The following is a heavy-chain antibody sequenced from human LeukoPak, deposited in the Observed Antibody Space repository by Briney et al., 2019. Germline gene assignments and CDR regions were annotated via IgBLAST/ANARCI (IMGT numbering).Heavy chain of an antibody. D-gene: IGHD4-17*01. CDR3: ARDGYGDYGPFDY. CDR1: GFTVSSNY. V-gene: IGHV3-53*01. CDR2: IYRGGST. J-gene: IGHJ4*02. Sequence: GGSLRLSRAASGFTVSSNYMSWVRQAPGEGLGWVSVIYRGGSTYYADSVKGRFTISRDNSKNTLYLQMNSLRAEDTAVYYCARDGYGDYGPFDYWGQGTLVTVSS.